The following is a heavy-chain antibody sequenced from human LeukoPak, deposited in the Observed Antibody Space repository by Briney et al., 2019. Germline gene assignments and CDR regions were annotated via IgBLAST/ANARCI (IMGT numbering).Heavy chain of an antibody. CDR1: GFAFSSYA. Sequence: GGSLGLSCAASGFAFSSYAMHWVRQAPGKGLEWVAVISYDGSNKYYADSVKGRFTISRDNSKNTLYLQMNSLRAEDTAVYYCARDPGQKYYYYYGMDVWGQGTTVTVSS. V-gene: IGHV3-30-3*01. CDR2: ISYDGSNK. CDR3: ARDPGQKYYYYYGMDV. J-gene: IGHJ6*02.